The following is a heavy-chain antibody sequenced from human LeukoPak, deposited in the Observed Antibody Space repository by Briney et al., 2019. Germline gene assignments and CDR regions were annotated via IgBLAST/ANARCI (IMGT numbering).Heavy chain of an antibody. D-gene: IGHD3-10*01. CDR2: INHSGNT. CDR1: GGSFSGYY. CDR3: ATSSGRPTSFDY. J-gene: IGHJ4*02. Sequence: SETLSLTCAVYGGSFSGYYWSWIRQPPGKGLEWIGEINHSGNTNYNPSLKSRVTISVDTSKNQFSLKLSSVTAADTAVYYCATSSGRPTSFDYWGQGTLVTVSS. V-gene: IGHV4-34*01.